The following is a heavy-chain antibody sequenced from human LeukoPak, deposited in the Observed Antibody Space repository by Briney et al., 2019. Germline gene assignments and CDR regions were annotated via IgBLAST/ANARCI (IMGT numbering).Heavy chain of an antibody. D-gene: IGHD2-15*01. CDR2: IYTSGST. Sequence: PSQTLSLTCTVSGGSISSGSYYWSWIRQPAGKRLEWIGRIYTSGSTNYNPSLKSRVTISVDTSKNQFCVKLSSVTAADTAVYYSAREVVVVAATPGPFDYWGQGTLVTVSS. CDR1: GGSISSGSYY. V-gene: IGHV4-61*02. J-gene: IGHJ4*02. CDR3: AREVVVVAATPGPFDY.